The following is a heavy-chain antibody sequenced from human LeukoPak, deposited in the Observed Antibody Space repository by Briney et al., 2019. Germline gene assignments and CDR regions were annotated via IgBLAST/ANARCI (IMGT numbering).Heavy chain of an antibody. J-gene: IGHJ4*02. CDR3: ARGAYGGTFDY. D-gene: IGHD4-23*01. V-gene: IGHV3-74*01. CDR2: INSDGSST. CDR1: GFTFSSYW. Sequence: PGGSLRLXCAASGFTFSSYWMHWVRQAPGKGLVWVSRINSDGSSTSYADSVKGRFTISRDNAKNTLYLQMSSLRVEDTAVYYCARGAYGGTFDYWGQGTLVTVSS.